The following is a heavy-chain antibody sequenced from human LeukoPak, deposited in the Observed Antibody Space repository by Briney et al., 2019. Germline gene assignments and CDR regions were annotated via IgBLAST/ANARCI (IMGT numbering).Heavy chain of an antibody. V-gene: IGHV4-34*01. CDR2: INHSGST. J-gene: IGHJ3*02. CDR1: GGSFSGYY. D-gene: IGHD4-17*01. CDR3: AKSTSDYGDYEDDAFDI. Sequence: PSETLSLTCAVYGGSFSGYYWSWIRQPPGKGLEWIGEINHSGSTNYNPSLKSRVTISVDTSKNQFSLKLSSVTAADTAVYYCAKSTSDYGDYEDDAFDIWGQGTMVTDSS.